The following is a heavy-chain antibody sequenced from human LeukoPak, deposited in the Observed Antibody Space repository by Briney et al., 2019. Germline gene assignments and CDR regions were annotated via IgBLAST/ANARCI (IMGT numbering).Heavy chain of an antibody. J-gene: IGHJ4*02. CDR1: GGSISSGSYY. Sequence: SQTLSLTCTVSGGSISSGSYYWSWIRQPAGKGLEWIGRIYTSGSTNYNPSLKSRVTISVDTSKNQFSLKPSSVTAADTAVYYCARGGIRFLEWLFRSGYFDYRGQGTLVTVSS. CDR2: IYTSGST. CDR3: ARGGIRFLEWLFRSGYFDY. V-gene: IGHV4-61*02. D-gene: IGHD3-3*01.